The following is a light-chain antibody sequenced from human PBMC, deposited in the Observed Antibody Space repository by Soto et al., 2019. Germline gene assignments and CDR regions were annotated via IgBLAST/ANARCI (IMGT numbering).Light chain of an antibody. V-gene: IGLV1-47*01. J-gene: IGLJ3*02. Sequence: QAVVTQPPSVSGTPGQRVTISCSGSSSNIGSNYVFWYQHLPGTAPKLLIYGNNQRPSGVPDRFSGSKSGTSASLANSGLRFEDEADYYCATWDDSLSGVVFGGGTKGTVL. CDR3: ATWDDSLSGVV. CDR1: SSNIGSNY. CDR2: GNN.